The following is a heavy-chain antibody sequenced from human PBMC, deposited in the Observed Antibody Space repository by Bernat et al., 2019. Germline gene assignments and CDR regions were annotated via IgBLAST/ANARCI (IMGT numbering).Heavy chain of an antibody. CDR1: GFTFSDCS. D-gene: IGHD4-4*01. V-gene: IGHV3-21*05. CDR3: AGDPADSMTRNWFDP. CDR2: ISRISSHI. Sequence: EMQLVESGGGLVKPGGSLRLSCTGSGFTFSDCSMNWVRQAPGKGLEWLSYISRISSHIYYADSVKGRFTISRDNAKSTLYLQMNSLRADDTAVYSCAGDPADSMTRNWFDPWGQGTLVTVSS. J-gene: IGHJ5*02.